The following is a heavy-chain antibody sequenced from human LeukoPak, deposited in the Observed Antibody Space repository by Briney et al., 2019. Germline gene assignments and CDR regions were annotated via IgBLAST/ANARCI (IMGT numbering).Heavy chain of an antibody. CDR3: ARETAELGRSFDY. CDR1: GDSISSFY. Sequence: SSETLSLTCTVSGDSISSFYWTWIRQPPGKGLEWIGYIYYSGSTNYNPSLKSRVTMSVDTSKNQFSLKLSSVTAADTAVYYCARETAELGRSFDYWGQGAQVTVSS. D-gene: IGHD6-6*01. CDR2: IYYSGST. J-gene: IGHJ4*02. V-gene: IGHV4-59*12.